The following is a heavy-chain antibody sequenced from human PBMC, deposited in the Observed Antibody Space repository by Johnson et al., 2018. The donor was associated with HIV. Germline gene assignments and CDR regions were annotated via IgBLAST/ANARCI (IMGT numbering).Heavy chain of an antibody. CDR1: GFTFNIYG. CDR2: ISYDGSNK. CDR3: ARARWRVDDAFDI. J-gene: IGHJ3*02. D-gene: IGHD4-23*01. Sequence: QVQLVESAGGVVQPGRSLRLSCAASGFTFNIYGMHWVRQAPGKGLEWVAVISYDGSNKYYADSVKGRFTISRDNSKNTLYLQMNSLRAEDTAVYYCARARWRVDDAFDIWGQGTMVTVSS. V-gene: IGHV3-30*03.